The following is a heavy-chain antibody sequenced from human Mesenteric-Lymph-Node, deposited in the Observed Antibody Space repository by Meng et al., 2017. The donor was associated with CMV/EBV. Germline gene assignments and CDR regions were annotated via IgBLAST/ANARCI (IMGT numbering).Heavy chain of an antibody. V-gene: IGHV3-48*03. Sequence: GESLKISCAASGFTFSSYEMNWVRQAPGKGLEWVSYISSSGSTIYYADSVKGRFTISRDNAKNSLYLQMNSLRAEDTALYYCAREVLSGWSVGHFDSWGQGTLVTVSS. CDR1: GFTFSSYE. CDR2: ISSSGSTI. J-gene: IGHJ4*02. CDR3: AREVLSGWSVGHFDS. D-gene: IGHD6-19*01.